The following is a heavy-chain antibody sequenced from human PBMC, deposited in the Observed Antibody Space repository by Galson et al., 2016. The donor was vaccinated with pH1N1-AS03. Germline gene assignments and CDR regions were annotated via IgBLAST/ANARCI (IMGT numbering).Heavy chain of an antibody. CDR3: AREYNGNDPRYLYGMDF. Sequence: SLRLSCAASGFTFSSYRMNWVRHAPGKGLEWVSYIGKGSGIIYYADSVRGRFTISRDDVNNSLYLQMHSLRDEDTAVYYCAREYNGNDPRYLYGMDFWGQGTTVIVSS. V-gene: IGHV3-48*02. CDR2: IGKGSGII. D-gene: IGHD5-12*01. J-gene: IGHJ6*02. CDR1: GFTFSSYR.